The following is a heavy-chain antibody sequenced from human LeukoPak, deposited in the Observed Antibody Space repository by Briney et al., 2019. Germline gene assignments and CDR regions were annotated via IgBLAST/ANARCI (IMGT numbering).Heavy chain of an antibody. Sequence: ASVKVSCKASGYTFTSYAISWVRQAPGQGLEWMGWINPNSGGTNYAQKFQGRVTMTRDTSISTAYMELSRLRSDDTAVYYCARVGGYDILTGYYYYMDVWGKGTTVTISS. V-gene: IGHV1-2*02. D-gene: IGHD3-9*01. CDR2: INPNSGGT. CDR1: GYTFTSYA. J-gene: IGHJ6*03. CDR3: ARVGGYDILTGYYYYMDV.